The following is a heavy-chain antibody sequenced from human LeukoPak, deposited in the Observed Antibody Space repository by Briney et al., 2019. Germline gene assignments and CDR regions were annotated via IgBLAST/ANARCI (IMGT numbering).Heavy chain of an antibody. Sequence: GGSLRLSCAASRFTFSSYEMNWVRQAPGKGLEWVSYISSSGSTIFYADSVKGRFTISRDNAKNSLYLQMNSLRAEDTAVYYCAREGSGSYHDYWGQGTLVTVSS. D-gene: IGHD1-26*01. CDR3: AREGSGSYHDY. CDR2: ISSSGSTI. V-gene: IGHV3-48*03. J-gene: IGHJ4*02. CDR1: RFTFSSYE.